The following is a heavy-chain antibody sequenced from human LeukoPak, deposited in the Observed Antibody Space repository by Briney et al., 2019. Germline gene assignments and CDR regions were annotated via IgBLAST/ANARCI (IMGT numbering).Heavy chain of an antibody. CDR1: GGSISSYY. D-gene: IGHD3-22*01. CDR3: ARVFYYYDSSGYYSYYWYFDL. V-gene: IGHV4-59*01. J-gene: IGHJ2*01. CDR2: IYYSGST. Sequence: SETLSLTCTVSGGSISSYYWSWIRQPPGKGLEWIGYIYYSGSTNYNPSLKSRVTISVDTSKNQFSLKLSSVTAADTAVYYCARVFYYYDSSGYYSYYWYFDLWGRGTLVTASS.